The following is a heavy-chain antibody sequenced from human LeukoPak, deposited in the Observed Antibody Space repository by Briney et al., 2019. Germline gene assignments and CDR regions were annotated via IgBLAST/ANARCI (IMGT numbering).Heavy chain of an antibody. J-gene: IGHJ4*02. D-gene: IGHD3-10*01. V-gene: IGHV4-39*01. Sequence: SETLSLTCTVSGGSISSSSYHWGWIRQPPGKGLEWIGSIYYSGSTYYNPSLKSRVTISVDTSKNQFSLKLSSVTAADTAVYYCARPIYGSGSYYILNWGQGTLVTVSS. CDR2: IYYSGST. CDR3: ARPIYGSGSYYILN. CDR1: GGSISSSSYH.